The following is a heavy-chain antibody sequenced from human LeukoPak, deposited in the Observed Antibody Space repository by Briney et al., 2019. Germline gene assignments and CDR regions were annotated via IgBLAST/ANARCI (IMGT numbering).Heavy chain of an antibody. V-gene: IGHV1-2*03. D-gene: IGHD3-22*01. CDR3: ARAYYYCSDY. CDR2: INPNSGGT. CDR1: GYTFTGYY. Sequence: LGASVKVSCKASGYTFTGYYMHWVRQAPGQGLEWMGWINPNSGGTNYAQKFQGRVTMTRDTSISTAYVELNSLRSGDTAVYYCARAYYYCSDYWGQGTLVTVSS. J-gene: IGHJ4*02.